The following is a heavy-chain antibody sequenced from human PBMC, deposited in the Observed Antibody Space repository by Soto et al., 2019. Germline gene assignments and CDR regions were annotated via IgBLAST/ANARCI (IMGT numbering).Heavy chain of an antibody. CDR1: GFTFSTYW. J-gene: IGHJ4*02. V-gene: IGHV3-7*01. D-gene: IGHD3-16*01. CDR3: VCGGNFFVY. Sequence: EVQLVESGGGLVQPGGSPRLSCAASGFTFSTYWMTWVRRPPGKGLEWVANLDQDGSERYYVDSVRGRFTISRDNAKNSLYLQMNSLRAEDTDVYYCVCGGNFFVYWGQGTLVTVSP. CDR2: LDQDGSER.